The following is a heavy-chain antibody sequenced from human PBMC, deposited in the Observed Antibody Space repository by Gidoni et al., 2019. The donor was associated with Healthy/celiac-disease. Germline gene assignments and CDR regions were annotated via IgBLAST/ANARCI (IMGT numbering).Heavy chain of an antibody. V-gene: IGHV1-2*02. Sequence: QVQLVQSGAEVKKPAASVKVSCKASGYTFTGYIMHRVRQAPGQGLEWMGWINPNSGGTNYAQKFQGRVTMTRDTSISTAYMELGRLRSDDTAVYYCARVCACVVRGVIIGDDAFDIWGQGTMVTVSS. D-gene: IGHD3-10*01. J-gene: IGHJ3*02. CDR1: GYTFTGYI. CDR3: ARVCACVVRGVIIGDDAFDI. CDR2: INPNSGGT.